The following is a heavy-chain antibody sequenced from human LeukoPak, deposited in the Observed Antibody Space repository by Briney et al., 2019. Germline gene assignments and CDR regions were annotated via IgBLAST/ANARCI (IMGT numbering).Heavy chain of an antibody. V-gene: IGHV4-39*01. CDR1: GGSISISSYY. CDR3: ARINYYDSSELY. J-gene: IGHJ4*02. Sequence: SETLTLTCTVSGGSISISSYYWGWIRQPPGKGLEWIGSIYYSGSTYYNPSLKSRVTISVDTSKNQFSLKLSSVTAADTAVYYCARINYYDSSELYWGQGTLVTVSS. D-gene: IGHD3-22*01. CDR2: IYYSGST.